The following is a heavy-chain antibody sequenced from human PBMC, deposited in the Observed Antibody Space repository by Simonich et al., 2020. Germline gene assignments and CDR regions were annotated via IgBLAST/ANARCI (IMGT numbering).Heavy chain of an antibody. J-gene: IGHJ2*01. D-gene: IGHD6-25*01. CDR3: ARGGLGHWYFDL. V-gene: IGHV1-2*02. CDR1: GYTFTGYY. CDR2: INTNGGGK. Sequence: QVQLVQSGAEVKKPGASVKVSCKASGYTFTGYYMHWVRQAPGQGLEWGGWINTNGGGKNDAQKLQGRVTMTRDTSISTAYMELSRLRSDDTAVYYCARGGLGHWYFDLWGRGTLVTVSS.